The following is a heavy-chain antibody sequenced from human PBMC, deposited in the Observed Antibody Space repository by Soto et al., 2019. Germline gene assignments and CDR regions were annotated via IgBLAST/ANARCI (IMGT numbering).Heavy chain of an antibody. Sequence: SQTLSLTCAISGDSVSSTSAVSNWLRQSPSRGLEWLGRTYYRSKWYRDYAMSVQSRIIINPDTSKNQFSLQLNSMTPDDTAVYYCARDFNGLHSWCQGPLVTV. CDR1: GDSVSSTSAV. CDR3: ARDFNGLHS. CDR2: TYYRSKWYR. D-gene: IGHD2-15*01. J-gene: IGHJ4*02. V-gene: IGHV6-1*01.